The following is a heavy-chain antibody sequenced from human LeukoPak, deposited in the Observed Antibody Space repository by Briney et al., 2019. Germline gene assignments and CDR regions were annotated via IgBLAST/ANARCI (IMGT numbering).Heavy chain of an antibody. CDR1: GFTFSDYY. J-gene: IGHJ3*02. CDR2: ISSSSSYT. CDR3: AREPRYSGSYYAFDI. Sequence: GGSLRLSCAASGFTFSDYYMSWIRQAPGKGLEWVSYISSSSSYTNYADSVKGRFTISRDNAKNSLYLQMNSLRAEDTAVYYCAREPRYSGSYYAFDIWGQGTMLTVSS. D-gene: IGHD1-26*01. V-gene: IGHV3-11*06.